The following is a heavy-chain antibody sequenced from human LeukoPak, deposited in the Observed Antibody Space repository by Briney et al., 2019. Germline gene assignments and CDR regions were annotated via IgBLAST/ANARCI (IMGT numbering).Heavy chain of an antibody. CDR1: GYSFTSYW. V-gene: IGHV5-51*01. J-gene: IGHJ5*02. CDR3: ARRGSYCSGGSCRGNWFDP. CDR2: IYPGDSDT. Sequence: GESLKISCKGSGYSFTSYWIGWVRQVPGKGLEWMGIIYPGDSDTRCSPSFQGQVTISADKSISTAYLQWSSLKASDTAMYYCARRGSYCSGGSCRGNWFDPWGQGTLVTVSS. D-gene: IGHD2-15*01.